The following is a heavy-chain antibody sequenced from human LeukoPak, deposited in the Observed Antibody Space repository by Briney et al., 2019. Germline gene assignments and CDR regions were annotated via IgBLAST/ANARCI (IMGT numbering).Heavy chain of an antibody. J-gene: IGHJ4*02. CDR2: IIPIFGIA. D-gene: IGHD1-26*01. Sequence: ASVKVSCKASGGTFSSYAISWVRQAPGPGLEWMGRIIPIFGIANYAQKFQGRVTITADKSTSTAYMELSSLRSEDTAVYYCARDARELPFDYWGQGTLVTVSS. V-gene: IGHV1-69*04. CDR3: ARDARELPFDY. CDR1: GGTFSSYA.